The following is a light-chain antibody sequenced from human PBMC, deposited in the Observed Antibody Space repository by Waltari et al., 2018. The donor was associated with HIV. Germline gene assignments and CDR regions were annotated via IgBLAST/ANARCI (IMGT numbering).Light chain of an antibody. CDR3: QSYDSSLSGVV. J-gene: IGLJ2*01. V-gene: IGLV1-40*01. CDR2: VNR. Sequence: QSVLTQPHSVSGAPGQRVTISCTGSSSNTGAGSDLHWYQQRLGTAPTLLIFVNRNRPSGVTDRFSGSKSGTSASLAITGLQAEDEADYYCQSYDSSLSGVVFGGGTRLTVL. CDR1: SSNTGAGSD.